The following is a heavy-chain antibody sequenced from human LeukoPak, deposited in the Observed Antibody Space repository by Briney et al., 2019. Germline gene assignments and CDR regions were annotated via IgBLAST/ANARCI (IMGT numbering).Heavy chain of an antibody. D-gene: IGHD3-10*01. CDR3: ARGYRADYYGSGSYYY. J-gene: IGHJ4*02. Sequence: GASVKVSCKASGYTFTSYDINWVRQATGQGLEWMGWMNPNSGNTGYAQKFQGSVTMTRNTSISTAYNELRSLRSEDTAVYYCARGYRADYYGSGSYYYWGQGTLVTVSS. CDR2: MNPNSGNT. CDR1: GYTFTSYD. V-gene: IGHV1-8*01.